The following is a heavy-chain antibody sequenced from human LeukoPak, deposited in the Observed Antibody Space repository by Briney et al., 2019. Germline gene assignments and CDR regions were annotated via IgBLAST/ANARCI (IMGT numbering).Heavy chain of an antibody. CDR3: ASGSRFDY. Sequence: ASVKVSCKASGYTFIGYYMHWVRQAPGQGLEWMGWINPNSGGTNNVQKFHGRVTMTRDTSISTAYMELSRLRSDDTAVYYCASGSRFDYWGQGTLVTVSS. CDR1: GYTFIGYY. CDR2: INPNSGGT. J-gene: IGHJ4*02. V-gene: IGHV1-2*02.